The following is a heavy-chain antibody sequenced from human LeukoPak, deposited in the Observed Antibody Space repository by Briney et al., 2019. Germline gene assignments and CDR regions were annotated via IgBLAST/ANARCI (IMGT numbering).Heavy chain of an antibody. D-gene: IGHD3-3*01. J-gene: IGHJ5*02. CDR1: GFTFRDYY. CDR2: ISMTSNTI. Sequence: GGSLRLSCSASGFTFRDYYMAWIRQAPGKGLECVPYISMTSNTISYADSVKGRFSISRDNAKNALYLQMSGLRTEDTAVYYCARVKTIFGVSGDWFDPWGQGTQVTVSS. CDR3: ARVKTIFGVSGDWFDP. V-gene: IGHV3-11*01.